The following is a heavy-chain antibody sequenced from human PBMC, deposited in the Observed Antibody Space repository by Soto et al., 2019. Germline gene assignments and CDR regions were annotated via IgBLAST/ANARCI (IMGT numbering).Heavy chain of an antibody. CDR2: ITTAGDT. CDR3: ARELHGGSYGMDV. J-gene: IGHJ6*02. V-gene: IGHV3-13*01. CDR1: GFTFSNYD. Sequence: EVQLVESGGGLVQPGGSLRLSCAASGFTFSNYDRHWVRQVTGKGLEWVSGITTAGDTYYPGSVKGRFTISREKAKNSLNLQMNSLSAGDTAVYYCARELHGGSYGMDVWGQGTTVTVSS.